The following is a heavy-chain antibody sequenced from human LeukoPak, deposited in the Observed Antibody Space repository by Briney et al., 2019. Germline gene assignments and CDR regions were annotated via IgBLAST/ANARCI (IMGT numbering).Heavy chain of an antibody. V-gene: IGHV4-39*07. CDR2: IYYIGST. D-gene: IGHD3-22*01. CDR1: GDSISSSNYY. Sequence: SETLSLTCTVSGDSISSSNYYWGWIRQPPGKGLEWIGSIYYIGSTYYNPSLKSRLTISVDTSKNQLSLKLTSVTAADTAVYYCARVHYYYDSSGYLRLGEYFDYWGQGTLVTVSS. J-gene: IGHJ4*02. CDR3: ARVHYYYDSSGYLRLGEYFDY.